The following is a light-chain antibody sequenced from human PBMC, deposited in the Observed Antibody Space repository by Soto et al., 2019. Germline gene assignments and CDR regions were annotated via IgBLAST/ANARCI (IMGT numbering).Light chain of an antibody. V-gene: IGLV2-14*02. J-gene: IGLJ2*01. Sequence: QSALTQPASVSGSPGQSITISCTGISSDVGNYDLVSWYQHHPGKAPKLMIYEGSKRPSGLSTRFSGSKSGITASLTISGLQADDEADYYCSSYTTSSVVFGGGTKLTV. CDR3: SSYTTSSVV. CDR2: EGS. CDR1: SSDVGNYDL.